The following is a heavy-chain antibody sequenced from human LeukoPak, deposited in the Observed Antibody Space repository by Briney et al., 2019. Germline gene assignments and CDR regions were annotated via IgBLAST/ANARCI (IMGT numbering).Heavy chain of an antibody. CDR1: GGTFSSYA. Sequence: PLASVKVSCKASGGTFSSYAISWVRQAPGQGLEWMGGIIPIFGTANYAQKFQGRVTITADESTSTAYMELSSLRSEDTAVYYCARGIVVVPAVAPGFDYWGQGTLVTVSS. V-gene: IGHV1-69*13. CDR3: ARGIVVVPAVAPGFDY. J-gene: IGHJ4*02. CDR2: IIPIFGTA. D-gene: IGHD2-2*01.